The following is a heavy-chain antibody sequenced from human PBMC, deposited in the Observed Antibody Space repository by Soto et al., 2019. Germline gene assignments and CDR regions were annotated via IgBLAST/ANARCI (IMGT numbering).Heavy chain of an antibody. CDR2: IYWDDDK. CDR3: AHVYWAASGTRYYFDY. CDR1: GFSFSTNAVG. Sequence: QITLKESGPTLVKPTQTLTLTCTFSGFSFSTNAVGVGWIRQPPGKALEWVALIYWDDDKRYSTSLKSRLTITKATSRNQVVVTMTNMDPVDTATYYCAHVYWAASGTRYYFDYWGQGTLVTVSS. D-gene: IGHD6-13*01. J-gene: IGHJ4*02. V-gene: IGHV2-5*02.